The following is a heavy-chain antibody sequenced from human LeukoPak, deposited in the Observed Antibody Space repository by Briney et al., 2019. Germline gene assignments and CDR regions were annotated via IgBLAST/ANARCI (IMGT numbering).Heavy chain of an antibody. CDR2: IYTSGST. CDR3: ARVSGLLWFVEPRPDAFHI. CDR1: GGSISSGSYY. D-gene: IGHD3-10*01. J-gene: IGHJ3*02. Sequence: SQTLSLTCTVSGGSISSGSYYWSWIRQPAGKGLEWIGRIYTSGSTNYNPSLKSRVTISVDTSKNQFSLKLSSVTAADTAVYYCARVSGLLWFVEPRPDAFHIWVQGTMVTVSS. V-gene: IGHV4-61*02.